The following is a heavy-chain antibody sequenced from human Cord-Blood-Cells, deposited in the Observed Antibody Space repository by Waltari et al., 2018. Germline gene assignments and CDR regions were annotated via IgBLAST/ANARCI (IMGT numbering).Heavy chain of an antibody. D-gene: IGHD3-16*01. CDR2: IIPIFGKA. Sequence: QVQLVQSGAEVKKPGSSVKVSCKASGGTFSSHAISWGGQAPGQGLEWMGVIIPIFGKANYAQKFQGRVTITADKSTSTAYMELSSLRSEDTAVYYCARGGDLMSTVDYWGQGTLVTVAS. CDR1: GGTFSSHA. V-gene: IGHV1-69*06. J-gene: IGHJ4*02. CDR3: ARGGDLMSTVDY.